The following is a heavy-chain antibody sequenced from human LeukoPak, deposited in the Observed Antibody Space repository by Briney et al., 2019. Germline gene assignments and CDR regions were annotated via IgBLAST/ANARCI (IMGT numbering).Heavy chain of an antibody. CDR3: ARDSWIKLYGPGSYYNQPFDP. Sequence: SETLSLTCSVSGGSISSNNWSWIRQPPGKGLEWIGYIYYGGSTNYNPSLKSRVTISVDTSKNQFSLKLSSVTAADTAVYYCARDSWIKLYGPGSYYNQPFDPWGQGTLVTVSS. D-gene: IGHD3-10*01. V-gene: IGHV4-59*12. CDR2: IYYGGST. CDR1: GGSISSNN. J-gene: IGHJ5*02.